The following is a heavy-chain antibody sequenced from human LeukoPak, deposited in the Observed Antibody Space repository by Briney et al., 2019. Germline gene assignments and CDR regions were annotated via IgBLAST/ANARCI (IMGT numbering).Heavy chain of an antibody. Sequence: GGSLRLSCAASGFIFGSYAMHWARQAPGKGLVWVSRTNSDGSYINYADSVKGRFTISRDNAKNTLYLQMNSLRAEDTAVYYCARGGSSGWFYIWGQGTMVTVSS. V-gene: IGHV3-74*01. J-gene: IGHJ3*02. CDR3: ARGGSSGWFYI. CDR1: GFIFGSYA. CDR2: TNSDGSYI. D-gene: IGHD6-19*01.